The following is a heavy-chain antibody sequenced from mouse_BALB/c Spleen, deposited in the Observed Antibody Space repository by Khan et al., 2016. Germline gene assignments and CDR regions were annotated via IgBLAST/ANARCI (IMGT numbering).Heavy chain of an antibody. CDR2: INPYNDGT. V-gene: IGHV1S136*01. J-gene: IGHJ4*01. CDR3: ARYDYAMDY. Sequence: VRLQQSGPELVKPWASVSMSCKASGYTFTSYVMHWVKQKPGQGLEWIGYINPYNDGTKYNESFKGKATLTSDTSTSTAYLQLSSLTSEDSAFAYCARYDYAMDYWGQGTSVTVSS. CDR1: GYTFTSYV.